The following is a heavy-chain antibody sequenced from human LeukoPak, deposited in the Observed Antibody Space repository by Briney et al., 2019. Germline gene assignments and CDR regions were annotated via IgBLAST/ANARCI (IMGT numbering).Heavy chain of an antibody. J-gene: IGHJ6*03. V-gene: IGHV4-30-2*01. CDR1: GGSISSGGYY. CDR2: IYHSGST. CDR3: ARGSNDFWSGYTDYYMDV. Sequence: SQTLSLTRTVSGGSISSGGYYWSWIRQPPGKGLEWIGYIYHSGSTYYNPSLKSRVTISVDRSKNQFSLKLSSVTAADTAVYYCARGSNDFWSGYTDYYMDVWGKGTTVTVSS. D-gene: IGHD3-3*01.